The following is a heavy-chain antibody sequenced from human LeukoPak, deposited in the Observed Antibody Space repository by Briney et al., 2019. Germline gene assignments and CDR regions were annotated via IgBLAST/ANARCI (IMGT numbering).Heavy chain of an antibody. CDR3: ARGRYGSGSYLFQNFDY. D-gene: IGHD3-10*01. CDR1: GGSISSTSYY. J-gene: IGHJ4*02. CDR2: IYYTGTT. Sequence: PSETLSLTCNVSGGSISSTSYYWGWIRQPPGKGLEWLGNIYYTGTTYYNPSLKSRVTISVDTSKNQFSLKLSSVTAADTAVYYCARGRYGSGSYLFQNFDYWGQGTLVTVSS. V-gene: IGHV4-39*07.